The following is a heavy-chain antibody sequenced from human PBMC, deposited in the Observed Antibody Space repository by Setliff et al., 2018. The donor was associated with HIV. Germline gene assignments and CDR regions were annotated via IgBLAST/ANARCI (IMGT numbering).Heavy chain of an antibody. CDR3: AKDKGQKYTDY. Sequence: GGSLRLSCATSGLTFSNCGMHWVRQAPGKGLEWVASIRSDGSNKYYADSVTGRFTISRDDSKNTLYLQMNSLRAEDTAVYYCAKDKGQKYTDYWGQGTMVTVSS. V-gene: IGHV3-30*02. CDR2: IRSDGSNK. D-gene: IGHD5-18*01. CDR1: GLTFSNCG. J-gene: IGHJ4*02.